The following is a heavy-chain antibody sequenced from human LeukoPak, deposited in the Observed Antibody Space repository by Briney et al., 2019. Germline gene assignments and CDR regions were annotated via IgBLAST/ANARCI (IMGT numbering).Heavy chain of an antibody. CDR3: ARGVGVTSFGVGGQAFDI. CDR1: GGTFSSYA. Sequence: ASVKVSCKASGGTFSSYAISWVRQAPGQGLEWMGIINPSGGTTRYAQKFQGRVTMTRDTSTSTLYMELSSLRSEATAVYYCARGVGVTSFGVGGQAFDIWGQGTMATVSS. J-gene: IGHJ3*02. CDR2: INPSGGTT. D-gene: IGHD3-3*01. V-gene: IGHV1-46*03.